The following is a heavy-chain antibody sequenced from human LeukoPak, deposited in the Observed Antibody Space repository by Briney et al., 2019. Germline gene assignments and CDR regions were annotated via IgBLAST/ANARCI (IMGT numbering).Heavy chain of an antibody. CDR2: IHYSGST. D-gene: IGHD3-22*01. Sequence: SETLSLTCTVSGGSISGSTYYWGWIRQPPGKGLEWIGTIHYSGSTYYNPSLKSRVTISVDTSKNQFSLKLNSVTAADTAVYYCARLGGYYDPPGYWGQGTLVIVSS. V-gene: IGHV4-39*01. CDR1: GGSISGSTYY. J-gene: IGHJ4*02. CDR3: ARLGGYYDPPGY.